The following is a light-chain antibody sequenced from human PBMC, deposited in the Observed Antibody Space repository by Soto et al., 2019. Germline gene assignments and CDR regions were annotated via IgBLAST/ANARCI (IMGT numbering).Light chain of an antibody. CDR3: QQYNSYPT. CDR1: QDIGKW. Sequence: DIQMTQSPSSLSASVGDRVIITCRASQDIGKWLAWYQQKPGKAPKSLIYATSSLQHGVPSRFSGSGSGTDFTLTINNLQPDDLATYYCQQYNSYPTFGGGTKVEI. V-gene: IGKV1D-16*01. CDR2: ATS. J-gene: IGKJ4*01.